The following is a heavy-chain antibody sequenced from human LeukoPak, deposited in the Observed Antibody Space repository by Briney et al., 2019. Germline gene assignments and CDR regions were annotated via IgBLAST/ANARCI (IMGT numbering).Heavy chain of an antibody. CDR2: INDGDDGP. Sequence: GGSLRLSCTASGFTFGHYAMIWVRQTPGKGLEWVSAINDGDDGPYYADSVKGRSTISRDNSKNTLFLQMNNLRAEDTALYYCTRSLNYFTSGTSRRDFDSWGQGTLVTVSS. D-gene: IGHD3-10*01. V-gene: IGHV3-23*01. CDR1: GFTFGHYA. J-gene: IGHJ4*02. CDR3: TRSLNYFTSGTSRRDFDS.